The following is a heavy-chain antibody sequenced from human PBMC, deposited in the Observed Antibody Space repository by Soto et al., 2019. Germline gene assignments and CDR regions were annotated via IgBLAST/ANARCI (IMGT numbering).Heavy chain of an antibody. V-gene: IGHV1-69*08. J-gene: IGHJ4*02. D-gene: IGHD3-9*01. CDR2: IIPILGIA. CDR3: ARDFPPILPGYS. Sequence: QVQLVQSGAEVKKPGSSVKVSCKASGGTFSSYTISWVRQAPGQGLEWMGRIIPILGIANYAQKFQGRVTTTADKSTSTAYMELSSLRSEDTAVYYCARDFPPILPGYSWGQGTLVTVSS. CDR1: GGTFSSYT.